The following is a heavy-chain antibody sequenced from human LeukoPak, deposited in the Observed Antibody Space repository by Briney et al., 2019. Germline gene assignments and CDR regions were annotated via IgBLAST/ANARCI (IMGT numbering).Heavy chain of an antibody. CDR3: ARHSAISIPLVVPAAHDAFDI. Sequence: PSETPSLTCAVYGGSFSGYYWSWIRQPPGKGLEWIGSIYYSGSTYYNPSLKSRVTISVDTSKNQFSLKLSSVTAADTAVYYCARHSAISIPLVVPAAHDAFDIWCQGTMVTVSS. CDR2: IYYSGST. J-gene: IGHJ3*02. V-gene: IGHV4-34*01. D-gene: IGHD2-2*01. CDR1: GGSFSGYY.